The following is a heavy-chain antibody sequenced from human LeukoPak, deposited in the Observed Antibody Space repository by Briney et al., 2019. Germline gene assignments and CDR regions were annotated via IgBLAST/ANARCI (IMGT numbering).Heavy chain of an antibody. V-gene: IGHV4-4*07. CDR3: AREYGGYGSGSYYNGHNWFDP. Sequence: SETLSLTCAVYGGSFSGYYWSWIRQPAGKGLEWIGRIYTSGSTNYNPSLKSRVTMSVDTSKNQFSLKLSSVTAADTAVYYCAREYGGYGSGSYYNGHNWFDPWGQGTLVTVSS. J-gene: IGHJ5*02. CDR1: GGSFSGYY. CDR2: IYTSGST. D-gene: IGHD3-10*01.